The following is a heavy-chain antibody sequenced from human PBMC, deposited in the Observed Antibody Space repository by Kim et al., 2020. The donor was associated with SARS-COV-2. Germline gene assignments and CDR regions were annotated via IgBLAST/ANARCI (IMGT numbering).Heavy chain of an antibody. D-gene: IGHD6-13*01. V-gene: IGHV3-23*01. CDR2: ISGSGGST. CDR3: ATTPMFIAADNDLNYFDY. Sequence: GGSLRLSCAASGFTFSSYAMSWVRQAPGKGLEWVSAISGSGGSTYYADSVKGRFTISRDNSKNTLYLQMNSLRAEDTAVYYCATTPMFIAADNDLNYFDYWGQGTLVTVSS. CDR1: GFTFSSYA. J-gene: IGHJ4*02.